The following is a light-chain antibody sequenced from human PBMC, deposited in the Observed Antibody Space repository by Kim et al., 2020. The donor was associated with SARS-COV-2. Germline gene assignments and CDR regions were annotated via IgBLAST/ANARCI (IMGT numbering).Light chain of an antibody. CDR1: SIGRKN. V-gene: IGLV3-9*01. J-gene: IGLJ1*01. Sequence: ALGQTARIPWGGDSIGRKNVHWYQQKPGQAPVLVIYRDNNRPSGIPERFSGSNSGNTATLTISRAQAGDEADYYCQVWVSTTNVFGTGTKVTVL. CDR2: RDN. CDR3: QVWVSTTNV.